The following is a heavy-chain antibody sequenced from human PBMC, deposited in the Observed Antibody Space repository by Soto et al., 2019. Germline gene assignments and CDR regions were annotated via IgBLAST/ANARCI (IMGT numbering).Heavy chain of an antibody. CDR3: ARVGRLYCSSTSCSPYYYYGMDV. CDR1: GGTFSSYA. V-gene: IGHV1-69*01. D-gene: IGHD2-2*01. CDR2: IIPIFGTA. Sequence: QVQMVQSGAEVKKPGSSVKVSCKASGGTFSSYAISWVRQAPGQGLEWMGGIIPIFGTATYAKKFQGRVTITADESTSTADMELSSLRSEDTAVYYCARVGRLYCSSTSCSPYYYYGMDVWGQGTTVTVSS. J-gene: IGHJ6*02.